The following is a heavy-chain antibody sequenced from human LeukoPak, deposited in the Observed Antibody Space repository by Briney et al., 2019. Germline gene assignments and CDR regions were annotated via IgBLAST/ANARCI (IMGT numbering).Heavy chain of an antibody. V-gene: IGHV4-4*07. D-gene: IGHD2-2*01. CDR1: GDSISSYY. CDR3: ARDLVVAPYNWFDP. J-gene: IGHJ5*02. Sequence: SETLSLTCTVSGDSISSYYWSWIRQPAGKGLEWIGRMQISGITNYNPSLQSRVTMSLDTSKNQFSLKLSSVTAADTAVYYCARDLVVAPYNWFDPWGQGTLVTVSS. CDR2: MQISGIT.